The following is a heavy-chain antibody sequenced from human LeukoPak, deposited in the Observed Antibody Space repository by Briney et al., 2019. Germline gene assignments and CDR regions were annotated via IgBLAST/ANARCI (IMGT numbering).Heavy chain of an antibody. CDR1: GGSISSSSYY. V-gene: IGHV4-39*01. CDR3: ARQEVDTAMATFDY. J-gene: IGHJ4*02. CDR2: IYYSRST. Sequence: PSETLSLTCTVSGGSISSSSYYWGWIRQPPGKGLVWIGSIYYSRSTYYNPSLKSRVTISVDTSKNQFSLKLSSVTAADTAVYYCARQEVDTAMATFDYWGQGTLVTVSS. D-gene: IGHD5-18*01.